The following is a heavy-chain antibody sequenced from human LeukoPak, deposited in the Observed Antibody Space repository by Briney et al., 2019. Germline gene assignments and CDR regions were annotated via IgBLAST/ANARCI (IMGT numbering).Heavy chain of an antibody. CDR1: GFTFSSYA. CDR2: ISYDGSNK. Sequence: GGSLRLSCGASGFTFSSYAMHWVRQAPGKGLEWVAVISYDGSNKFYADSVKGRFTISRDNAENSLYLQMNSLRAEDTAVYYCARAPSQNGPFDYWGQGTLVTVSS. V-gene: IGHV3-30*03. J-gene: IGHJ4*02. CDR3: ARAPSQNGPFDY. D-gene: IGHD2-8*01.